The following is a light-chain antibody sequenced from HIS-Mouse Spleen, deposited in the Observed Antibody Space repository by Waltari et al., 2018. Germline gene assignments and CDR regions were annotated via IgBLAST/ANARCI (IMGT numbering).Light chain of an antibody. V-gene: IGLV2-11*01. Sequence: QSALTQPRSVSGSPGQSVTISCPGTSTDVGGYNYVPWYQPHPGTAPKLMIYDVSKRPSGVPDRFSGSKSGNTASLTISGLQAEDEADYYCCSYAGSYTLVFGGGTKLTVL. CDR3: CSYAGSYTLV. J-gene: IGLJ2*01. CDR1: STDVGGYNY. CDR2: DVS.